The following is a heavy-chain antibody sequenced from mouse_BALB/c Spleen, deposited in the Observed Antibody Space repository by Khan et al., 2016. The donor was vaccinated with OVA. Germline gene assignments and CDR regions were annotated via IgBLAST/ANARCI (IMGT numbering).Heavy chain of an antibody. Sequence: QVQLQQSGAELVRPGVSVKISCKGSGYKFNDFTMHWVRQSHAMSLEWIGVISTYYGHATYNQEFTDNATLTVDKSSSTAYMALDSLTSADSAIYNCTSGGGGTRCAYWGEGTLVTVSA. CDR1: GYKFNDFT. J-gene: IGHJ3*01. D-gene: IGHD1-3*01. CDR3: TSGGGGTRCAY. V-gene: IGHV1S137*01. CDR2: ISTYYGHA.